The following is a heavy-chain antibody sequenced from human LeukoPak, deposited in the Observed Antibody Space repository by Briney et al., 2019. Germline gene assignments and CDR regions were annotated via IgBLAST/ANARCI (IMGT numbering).Heavy chain of an antibody. CDR3: ARDRSYYYDSSGYYDDY. J-gene: IGHJ4*02. CDR1: GGSISSSSYY. CDR2: IYYSGST. V-gene: IGHV4-39*07. D-gene: IGHD3-22*01. Sequence: SETLSLTCTVSGGSISSSSYYWGWVRQPPGKGLEWIGSIYYSGSTYYNPSLKSRVTISVDTSKNQFSLKLSSVTAADTAVYYCARDRSYYYDSSGYYDDYWGQGTLVTVSS.